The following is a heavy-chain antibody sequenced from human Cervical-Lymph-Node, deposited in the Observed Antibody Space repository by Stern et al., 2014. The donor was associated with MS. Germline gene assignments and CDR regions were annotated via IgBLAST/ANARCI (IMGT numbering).Heavy chain of an antibody. Sequence: VHLVESGGGVVKPGRSLRLSCAASGFEFSNYGIHWVRQAPGKGLEWVAVIWYDGSKKFYAEFVKGRFTISRDNSKNTAYLQMNSLRAEDTALYYCTGVNYDILTGYYSDYGGQGILVIVSS. CDR3: TGVNYDILTGYYSDY. V-gene: IGHV3-33*01. CDR1: GFEFSNYG. D-gene: IGHD3-9*01. J-gene: IGHJ4*02. CDR2: IWYDGSKK.